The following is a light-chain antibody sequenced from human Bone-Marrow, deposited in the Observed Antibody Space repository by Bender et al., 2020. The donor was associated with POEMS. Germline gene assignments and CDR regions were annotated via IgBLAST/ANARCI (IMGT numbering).Light chain of an antibody. CDR2: ADS. CDR3: QSYDNSLGGWV. Sequence: SYVLTQPPSVSVAPGQTARITCGGNNIESKSVHWYQQKPGQAPVLVVYADSDRPSGIPERFSGSNSGNTATLTITGLQAEDEADYYCQSYDNSLGGWVFGGGTKLTVL. V-gene: IGLV3-21*02. CDR1: NIESKS. J-gene: IGLJ3*02.